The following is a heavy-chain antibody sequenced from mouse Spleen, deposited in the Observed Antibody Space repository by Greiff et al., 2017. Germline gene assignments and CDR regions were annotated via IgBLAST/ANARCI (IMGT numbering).Heavy chain of an antibody. CDR3: ARKEGPTTAWFAY. CDR2: IWSGGST. CDR1: GFSLTSYG. V-gene: IGHV2-2*02. D-gene: IGHD5-5*01. J-gene: IGHJ3*01. Sequence: VQLKESGPGLVQPSQSLSITCTVSGFSLTSYGVHWVRQSPGKGLEWLGVIWSGGSTDYNAAFISRLSISKDNSKSQVFFKMNSLQANDTAIYYCARKEGPTTAWFAYWGQGTLVTVSA.